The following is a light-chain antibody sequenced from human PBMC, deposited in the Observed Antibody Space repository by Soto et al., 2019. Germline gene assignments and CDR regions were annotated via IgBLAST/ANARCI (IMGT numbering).Light chain of an antibody. Sequence: IQLTQSPSSLSASVGDSVTITCRASQGIITYLAWYQQKPGKAPNLLIYGSSTLQSGVPLRFSGSGSGTDFTLTINSLQAEGFATYYCQQTRSYPSTFGGGTKVDIK. CDR1: QGIITY. CDR2: GSS. CDR3: QQTRSYPST. J-gene: IGKJ4*01. V-gene: IGKV1-9*01.